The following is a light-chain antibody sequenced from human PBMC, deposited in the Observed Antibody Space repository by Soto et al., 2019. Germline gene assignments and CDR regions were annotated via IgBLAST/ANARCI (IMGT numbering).Light chain of an antibody. V-gene: IGKV1-12*01. CDR1: QDISSW. CDR2: AAS. CDR3: QQSYSTPIT. Sequence: DIQMTQSPSSASTSVVSRVTITCRASQDISSWLAWYQQKPGTAPKLLIYAASSLQSGVPSRFTGSASGTDFTLTISSLRPEDFATYYCQQSYSTPITFGQGTRLEIK. J-gene: IGKJ5*01.